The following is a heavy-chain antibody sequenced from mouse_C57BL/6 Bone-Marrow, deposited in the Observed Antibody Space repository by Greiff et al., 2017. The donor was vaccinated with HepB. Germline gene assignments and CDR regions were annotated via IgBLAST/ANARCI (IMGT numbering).Heavy chain of an antibody. D-gene: IGHD1-1*01. Sequence: VQLQQSGAELARPGASVKLSCKASGYTFTSYGISWVKQRTGQGLEWIGEIYPRSGNTYYNEKFKGKATLTADKSSSPAYMELRSLTSEDSAVYFCARGYGSSSPYYFDYWGQGTTLTVSS. CDR3: ARGYGSSSPYYFDY. V-gene: IGHV1-81*01. CDR1: GYTFTSYG. CDR2: IYPRSGNT. J-gene: IGHJ2*01.